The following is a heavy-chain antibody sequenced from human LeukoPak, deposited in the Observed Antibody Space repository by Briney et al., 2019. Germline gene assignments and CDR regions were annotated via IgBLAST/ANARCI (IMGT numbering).Heavy chain of an antibody. V-gene: IGHV3-30*03. CDR1: EFTVSSNY. CDR3: ARRGHGYGSPFDY. D-gene: IGHD5-18*01. Sequence: GGSLRLSCAASEFTVSSNYMNWVRQAPGKGLEWVAVISYDGSNKYYADSVKGRFTISRDNSKNTLDLQMNSLRAEDTAVYYCARRGHGYGSPFDYWGQGTLVTVSS. J-gene: IGHJ4*02. CDR2: ISYDGSNK.